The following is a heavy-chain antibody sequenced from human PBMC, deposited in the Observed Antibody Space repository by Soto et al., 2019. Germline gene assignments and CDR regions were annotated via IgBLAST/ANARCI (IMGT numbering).Heavy chain of an antibody. D-gene: IGHD6-19*01. CDR3: ARWQYSTGWNAYY. Sequence: EVQLVESGGGLVQPGGSLRLSCGASGFIFSDHYMDWVRQAPGKGLEWVGRNRNKANSYTSEYAASVKGRFTISRDDSTNSLYLQMNSRKNEDTAVYYCARWQYSTGWNAYYWGQGSLGNVSS. J-gene: IGHJ4*02. V-gene: IGHV3-72*01. CDR1: GFIFSDHY. CDR2: NRNKANSYTS.